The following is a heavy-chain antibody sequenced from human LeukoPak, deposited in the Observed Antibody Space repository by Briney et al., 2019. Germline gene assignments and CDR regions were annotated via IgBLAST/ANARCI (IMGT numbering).Heavy chain of an antibody. V-gene: IGHV4-34*01. J-gene: IGHJ4*02. CDR3: ARSTMIGYFDY. CDR1: GGSFIVYS. CDR2: INHSGST. Sequence: SETRSLTCAFLGGSFIVYSWSWIPHPPGKGLEWIGEINHSGSTNYNPSLKSRVTISVDTSKNQFSLKLSSVTAADTAVYYCARSTMIGYFDYWGQGTLVTVSS. D-gene: IGHD3-22*01.